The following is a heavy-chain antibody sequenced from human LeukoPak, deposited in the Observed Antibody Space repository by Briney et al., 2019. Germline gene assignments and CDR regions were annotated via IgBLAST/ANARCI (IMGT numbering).Heavy chain of an antibody. D-gene: IGHD2-21*01. CDR2: IYYSGST. Sequence: SETLSLTCTVSGGSVSRSSYYWGWVRQPPGKGLDWIGSIYYSGSTYYNPSLKSRVTISVDTSKNHFSLKLTSVTAADTAVYYCARRIPTFFFDYWGQGTLVTVSS. V-gene: IGHV4-39*01. CDR1: GGSVSRSSYY. J-gene: IGHJ4*02. CDR3: ARRIPTFFFDY.